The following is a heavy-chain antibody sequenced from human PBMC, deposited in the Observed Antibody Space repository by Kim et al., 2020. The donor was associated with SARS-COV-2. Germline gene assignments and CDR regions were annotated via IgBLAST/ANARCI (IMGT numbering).Heavy chain of an antibody. CDR3: AKAEYYDYVWGSYRYDY. V-gene: IGHV3-9*01. D-gene: IGHD3-16*02. J-gene: IGHJ6*01. CDR2: ISWNSGSI. CDR1: GFTFDDYA. Sequence: GGSLRLSCAASGFTFDDYAMHWVRQAPGKGLEWVSGISWNSGSIGYADSVKGRFTISRDNAKNSLYLQMNSLRAEYTALYYCAKAEYYDYVWGSYRYDY.